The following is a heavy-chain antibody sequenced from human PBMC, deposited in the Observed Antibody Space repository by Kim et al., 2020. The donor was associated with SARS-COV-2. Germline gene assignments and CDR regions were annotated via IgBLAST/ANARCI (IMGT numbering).Heavy chain of an antibody. D-gene: IGHD3-16*02. V-gene: IGHV3-9*01. CDR3: AKAGYYDYVWVSYRYDY. J-gene: IGHJ6*01. Sequence: GGSLRLSCAASGFTFNDYAMHWVRQAPGKGLEWVSGISWNSGSIGYADSVKGRFTISRDNAKNSLFLQMNSLRAEDTALYYCAKAGYYDYVWVSYRYDY. CDR1: GFTFNDYA. CDR2: ISWNSGSI.